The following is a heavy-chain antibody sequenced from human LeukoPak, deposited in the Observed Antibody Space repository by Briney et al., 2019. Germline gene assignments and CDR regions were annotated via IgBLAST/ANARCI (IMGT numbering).Heavy chain of an antibody. D-gene: IGHD3-22*01. CDR2: INHSGST. Sequence: SETLSLTCAVYGGSFSGYYWSWIRQPPGKGLEWIGEINHSGSTNYNPSLKSRVTISVDTSKNQFSLKLSSVTAADTAVYYCARGEYDSIGYYPYYFDYWGQGTLVTVSS. J-gene: IGHJ4*02. CDR1: GGSFSGYY. CDR3: ARGEYDSIGYYPYYFDY. V-gene: IGHV4-34*01.